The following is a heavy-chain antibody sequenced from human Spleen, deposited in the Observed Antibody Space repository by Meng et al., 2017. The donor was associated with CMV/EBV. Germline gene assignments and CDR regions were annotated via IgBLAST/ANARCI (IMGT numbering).Heavy chain of an antibody. CDR2: ISWNSGTV. V-gene: IGHV3-9*01. J-gene: IGHJ4*02. CDR1: GFTFDDYA. Sequence: GGSLRLSCTASGFTFDDYAMHWVRQAPGKGLEWVAGISWNSGTVGYADSVKGRLTISRDNAQNSLYLQMSSLRAEDTALYFCVKEGQTGSNYYFDYWGQGTLVTVSS. CDR3: VKEGQTGSNYYFDY. D-gene: IGHD1-1*01.